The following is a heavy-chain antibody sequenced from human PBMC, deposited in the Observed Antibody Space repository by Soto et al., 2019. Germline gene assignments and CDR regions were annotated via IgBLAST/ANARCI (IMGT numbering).Heavy chain of an antibody. CDR2: INPDGGVK. J-gene: IGHJ4*02. CDR1: EFTFSSYY. CDR3: ARHRNPSEDSTVFAY. V-gene: IGHV3-7*01. Sequence: GGSLRLSCAASEFTFSSYYMTWVRQAPGKGLEWVANINPDGGVKNYMDSVKGRFTISRDNAHNSLFLQMDSLRAEDTAVYYCARHRNPSEDSTVFAYRGQGVLVTVSS.